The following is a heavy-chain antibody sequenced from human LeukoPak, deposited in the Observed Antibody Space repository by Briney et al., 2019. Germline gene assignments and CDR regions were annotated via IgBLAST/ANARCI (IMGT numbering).Heavy chain of an antibody. J-gene: IGHJ4*02. CDR3: ARSRTSGDEALAGNY. V-gene: IGHV3-11*01. CDR2: ISSSGSTI. D-gene: IGHD6-19*01. Sequence: GGSLRLSCAASGFTFSDYYMSWIRQAPGKGLEWVSYISSSGSTIYYADSVKGRFTISRDNAKNSLYLQMNSLRAEDTAVYYCARSRTSGDEALAGNYWGQGTLVTVSS. CDR1: GFTFSDYY.